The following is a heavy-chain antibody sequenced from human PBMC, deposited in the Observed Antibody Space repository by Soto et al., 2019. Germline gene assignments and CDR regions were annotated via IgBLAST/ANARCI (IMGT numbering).Heavy chain of an antibody. CDR3: ARDAPADTAMVCNYYYYIDV. CDR1: GFTFSSYS. Sequence: EVQLVESGGGLVKPGGSLRLSCAASGFTFSSYSMNWVRQAPGKGLEWVSSISSSSSYIYYADSVKGRFTISRDNAKNSQYLQMNSLRAEDTAVYYCARDAPADTAMVCNYYYYIDVRGKGTTVTVSS. D-gene: IGHD5-18*01. CDR2: ISSSSSYI. J-gene: IGHJ6*03. V-gene: IGHV3-21*01.